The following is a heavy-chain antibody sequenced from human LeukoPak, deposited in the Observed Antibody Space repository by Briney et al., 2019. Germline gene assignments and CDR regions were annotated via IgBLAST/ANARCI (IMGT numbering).Heavy chain of an antibody. CDR3: ARGIFGVVWRDKVVDY. CDR1: GSTFTGYY. CDR2: INPNSGGT. V-gene: IGHV1-2*02. Sequence: ASVKVSCKASGSTFTGYYMHWVRQAPGQGLEWMGWINPNSGGTNYAQKFQGRVTMTRDTSISTAYMELSRLRSDDTAVYYCARGIFGVVWRDKVVDYWGQGTLVTVSS. D-gene: IGHD3-3*02. J-gene: IGHJ4*02.